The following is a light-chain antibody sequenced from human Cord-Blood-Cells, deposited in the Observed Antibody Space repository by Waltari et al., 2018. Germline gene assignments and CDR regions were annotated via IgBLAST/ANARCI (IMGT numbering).Light chain of an antibody. CDR2: DVS. CDR1: SSDVGGYNY. CDR3: SSYTSSSTWV. J-gene: IGLJ3*02. V-gene: IGLV2-14*03. Sequence: QSALTQPASVSGSPGKSITIYCTGTSSDVGGYNYVSWYQQHPGKAPKLLIYDVSNRPSGVSNRFSGSKSGNTASLTISGLQAEDEADYYCSSYTSSSTWVFGGGTKLTVL.